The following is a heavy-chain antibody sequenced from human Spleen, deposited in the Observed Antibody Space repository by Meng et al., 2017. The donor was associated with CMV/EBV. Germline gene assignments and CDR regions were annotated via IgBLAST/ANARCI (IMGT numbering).Heavy chain of an antibody. V-gene: IGHV3-48*04. CDR3: ARGAGSYYKSPLDY. J-gene: IGHJ4*02. CDR2: FSSSSRTT. D-gene: IGHD3-10*01. CDR1: GFTFSSYG. Sequence: GGSRRLSCAASGFTFSSYGMIWVRQAPGKGLEGVSYFSSSSRTTYYADSVKGRFTISRDNARNSLYLQMNSLRAEDTAVYYCARGAGSYYKSPLDYWGQGTLVTVSS.